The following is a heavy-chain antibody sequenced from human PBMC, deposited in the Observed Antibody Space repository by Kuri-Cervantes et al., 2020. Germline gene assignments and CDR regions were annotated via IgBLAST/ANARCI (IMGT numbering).Heavy chain of an antibody. J-gene: IGHJ5*02. D-gene: IGHD2-2*01. CDR2: INHSGST. Sequence: GSLRLSCAVYGGSFSGYYWSWIRQPPGKGLEWIGEINHSGSTNYNPSLKSRVTISVDTSKNQFPLKLSSVTAADTAVYYCARVLPYCSSTSCYFRGPNWFDPWGQGTLVTVSS. CDR3: ARVLPYCSSTSCYFRGPNWFDP. V-gene: IGHV4-34*01. CDR1: GGSFSGYY.